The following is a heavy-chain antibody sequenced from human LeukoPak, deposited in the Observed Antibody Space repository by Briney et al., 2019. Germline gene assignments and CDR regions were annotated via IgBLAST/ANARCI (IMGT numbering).Heavy chain of an antibody. CDR3: ARGRSRPNWFDP. CDR1: GYTFTSYD. CDR2: MNPNSGNT. Sequence: GASVKVSCKASGYTFTSYDINWVRQATGQGLEGMGWMNPNSGNTGYAQKFQGRVTMTRNTSISTAYMELSSLRSEDTAVYYCARGRSRPNWFDPWGQGTLVTVSS. J-gene: IGHJ5*02. D-gene: IGHD1-14*01. V-gene: IGHV1-8*01.